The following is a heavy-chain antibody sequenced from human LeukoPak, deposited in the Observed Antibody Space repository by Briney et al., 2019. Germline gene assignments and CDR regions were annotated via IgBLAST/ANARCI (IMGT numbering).Heavy chain of an antibody. CDR2: TSSSGNT. D-gene: IGHD4-17*01. CDR3: ARLRSDYGDHYYYYYYMDI. J-gene: IGHJ6*03. Sequence: SETLSLTCSVSGDSISYFYWSRIRQAAGKGLEWIGRTSSSGNTDYNASLKSRVTMSVDTSKNQLSLKVISVTAADTAVYYCARLRSDYGDHYYYYYYMDIWGKGTTVTVSS. CDR1: GDSISYFY. V-gene: IGHV4-4*07.